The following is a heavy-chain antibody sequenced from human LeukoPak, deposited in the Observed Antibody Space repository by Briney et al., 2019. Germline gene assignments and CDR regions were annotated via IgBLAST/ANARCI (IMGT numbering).Heavy chain of an antibody. CDR3: ASGSYHPAIYYYMDV. V-gene: IGHV3-53*01. CDR2: IYSGGST. CDR1: GFTVSSNY. J-gene: IGHJ6*03. Sequence: GGSLRLSCAASGFTVSSNYMSWVRQAPGKGLEWVSVIYSGGSTYYADSVKGRLTISRDISKNTVYLQMNSLRAEDTAVYYCASGSYHPAIYYYMDVWGKGTTVTVSS. D-gene: IGHD1-26*01.